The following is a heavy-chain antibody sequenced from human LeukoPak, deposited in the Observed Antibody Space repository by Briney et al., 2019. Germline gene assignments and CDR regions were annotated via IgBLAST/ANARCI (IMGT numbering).Heavy chain of an antibody. CDR3: ARGDMIRGGFDY. V-gene: IGHV3-23*01. CDR1: GFTFAIHA. CDR2: ISGDGAST. J-gene: IGHJ4*02. Sequence: GGSLRLSCAASGFTFAIHAMTWVRQAPGKGLEWVSGISGDGASTHYAESVKGQFTISRDNSQNTLFLQMNSLRVEDTAVYYCARGDMIRGGFDYWGQGTLVTVSS. D-gene: IGHD3-10*01.